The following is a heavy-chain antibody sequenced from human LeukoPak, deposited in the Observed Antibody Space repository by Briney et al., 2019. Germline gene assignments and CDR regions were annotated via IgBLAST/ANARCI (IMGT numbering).Heavy chain of an antibody. CDR2: ISGSGGST. CDR3: AKDYGGNSAFFGY. CDR1: GFTFSSNA. J-gene: IGHJ4*02. V-gene: IGHV3-23*01. Sequence: GGSLRLSCAASGFTFSSNAMSWVRQAPGKGLEWVSGISGSGGSTYYADSVKGRFTISRDNSKNTLYLQMNSLRAEDTAVYYCAKDYGGNSAFFGYWGQGTLVTVSS. D-gene: IGHD4-23*01.